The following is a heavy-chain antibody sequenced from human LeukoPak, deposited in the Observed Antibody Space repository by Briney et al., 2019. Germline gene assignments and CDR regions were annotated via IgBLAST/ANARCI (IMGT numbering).Heavy chain of an antibody. CDR1: RFTFSSYW. J-gene: IGHJ4*02. Sequence: PGGSLRLSCAASRFTFSSYWMTWVRQAPGKGLEWVANIKQDGSEKYYGDSVRGRFTISRDNAKNSLYLQMSGLRAEDTAMYYCARAVGNSGIDYWGQGTLVTVSS. CDR3: ARAVGNSGIDY. CDR2: IKQDGSEK. V-gene: IGHV3-7*04. D-gene: IGHD4-23*01.